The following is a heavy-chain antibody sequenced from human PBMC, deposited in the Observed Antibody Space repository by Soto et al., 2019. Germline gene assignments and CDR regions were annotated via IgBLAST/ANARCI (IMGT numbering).Heavy chain of an antibody. CDR3: AGDLSTSPNYYYYYGMDV. J-gene: IGHJ6*02. CDR2: INPSGGST. CDR1: GYTFTSYY. Sequence: ASVKVSCKASGYTFTSYYMHWVRQAPGQGLEWMGIINPSGGSTSYAQKFQGRVTMTRDTSTSTVYMELSSLRSEDTAVYYCAGDLSTSPNYYYYYGMDVWGQGTTVTVSS. V-gene: IGHV1-46*01. D-gene: IGHD6-6*01.